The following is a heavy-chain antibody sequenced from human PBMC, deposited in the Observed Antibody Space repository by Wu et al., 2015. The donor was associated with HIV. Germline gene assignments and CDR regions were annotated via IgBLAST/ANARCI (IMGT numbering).Heavy chain of an antibody. D-gene: IGHD6-13*01. V-gene: IGHV1-69*13. CDR2: IIPIFNTA. Sequence: QVHLVQSGAEMKKPGSSVKIFCKASGGTFSSYAFNWVRQAPGQGLEWMGRIIPIFNTADYAQKFQGRVTITADESTSTVYMELNSLKFEDTAVYFCVSGRYSSRPSRDYWGQGTLVTVSS. CDR3: VSGRYSSRPSRDY. J-gene: IGHJ4*02. CDR1: GGTFSSYA.